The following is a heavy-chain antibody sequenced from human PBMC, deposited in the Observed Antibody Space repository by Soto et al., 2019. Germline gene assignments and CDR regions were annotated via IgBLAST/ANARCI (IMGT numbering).Heavy chain of an antibody. CDR3: GGGPTALSDEYFQH. J-gene: IGHJ1*01. Sequence: QVQLVQSGAEVKKPGSSVKVSCKASGGTFSSYAISWVRQAPGQGLEWMGGIIPIFGTANYAQKFQGRVTITADESTSTAYMERRSLRSEDTAVYYWGGGPTALSDEYFQHWGQGTLVTVSS. CDR2: IIPIFGTA. D-gene: IGHD2-15*01. CDR1: GGTFSSYA. V-gene: IGHV1-69*01.